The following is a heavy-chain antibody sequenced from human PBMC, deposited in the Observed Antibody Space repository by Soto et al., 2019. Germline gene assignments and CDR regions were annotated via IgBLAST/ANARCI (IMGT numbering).Heavy chain of an antibody. J-gene: IGHJ4*02. D-gene: IGHD6-13*01. CDR1: GYTFTSYG. CDR3: ARDLGQQLVDY. Sequence: QVQLVQSGAEVKKPGASVKVSCKASGYTFTSYGISWVRQAPGQGLEWMGWISAYNGNTNYAQNLQGRVTMTKATSTSTAYMDLRSLRSDDTAVYYCARDLGQQLVDYWGQGTLVTVSS. V-gene: IGHV1-18*01. CDR2: ISAYNGNT.